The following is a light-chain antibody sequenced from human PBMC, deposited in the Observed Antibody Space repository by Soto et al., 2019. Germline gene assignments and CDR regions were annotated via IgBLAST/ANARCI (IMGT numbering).Light chain of an antibody. CDR2: KAS. J-gene: IGKJ4*01. CDR3: QQYNNWPLT. CDR1: QSISSW. V-gene: IGKV1-5*03. Sequence: DIQMTQSPSTLSASVGDRVTITCRASQSISSWLAWYQQKPGKAPKLLIYKASSLESGVPSRFSGSGSGTEFTLTISSLQPDDFATYYRQQYNNWPLTFGGGTKVDIK.